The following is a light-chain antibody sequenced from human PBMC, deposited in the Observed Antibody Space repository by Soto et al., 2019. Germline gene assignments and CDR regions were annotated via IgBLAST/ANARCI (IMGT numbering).Light chain of an antibody. Sequence: QSALTQPATVSGSPGQPITISCTGTSSDVGGYDYVSWYQQHPGKVPKLIIYEVSIRASGVSNRFSASKSANTASLTISGLQPEDEADYYCSSFTSSGTLLGGGTKLTVL. CDR2: EVS. J-gene: IGLJ3*02. V-gene: IGLV2-14*01. CDR1: SSDVGGYDY. CDR3: SSFTSSGTL.